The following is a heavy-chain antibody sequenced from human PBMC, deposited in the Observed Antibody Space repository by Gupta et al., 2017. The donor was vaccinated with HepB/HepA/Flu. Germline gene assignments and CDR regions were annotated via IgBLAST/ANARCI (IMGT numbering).Heavy chain of an antibody. CDR1: GDSMITDRYF. J-gene: IGHJ4*02. CDR3: VREQGIVDF. V-gene: IGHV4-39*02. CDR2: IFHNGRT. Sequence: QLQESGPGLVKPSGTLSLNCQVSGDSMITDRYFWGWIRQSPAKGLEWIGHIFHNGRTSYNPSLRRRVTISIDTSSNRFSLRVTSLTDSDTAVYFCVREQGIVDFWGLGTLVTVS.